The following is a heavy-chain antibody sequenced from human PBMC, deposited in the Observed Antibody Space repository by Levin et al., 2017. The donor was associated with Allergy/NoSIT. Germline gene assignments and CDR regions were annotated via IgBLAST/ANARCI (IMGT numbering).Heavy chain of an antibody. Sequence: PGGSLRLSCETSGFTFSSYGMHWVRQAPGKGLEWVGVIWADGNTKHYADSVKGRFIISRDTSKNTLYLQMNSLRAEDTALYSCAREAGHFSLMVDSWGQGTLVTVSS. V-gene: IGHV3-33*01. CDR2: IWADGNTK. J-gene: IGHJ4*02. CDR3: AREAGHFSLMVDS. CDR1: GFTFSSYG. D-gene: IGHD2/OR15-2a*01.